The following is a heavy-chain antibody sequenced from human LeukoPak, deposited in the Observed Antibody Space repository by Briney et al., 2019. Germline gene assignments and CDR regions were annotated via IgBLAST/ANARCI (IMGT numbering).Heavy chain of an antibody. CDR2: IRSKANSYAT. CDR3: TGTTVTTTY. V-gene: IGHV3-73*01. Sequence: AGGSLRLSCAASGFTFSGSAMPWVRQASGKGLEWVGRIRSKANSYATAYAASVKGRFTISRDDSKNTAYLQMNSLKTEDTAVYYCTGTTVTTTYWGQGALVTVSS. CDR1: GFTFSGSA. D-gene: IGHD4-17*01. J-gene: IGHJ4*02.